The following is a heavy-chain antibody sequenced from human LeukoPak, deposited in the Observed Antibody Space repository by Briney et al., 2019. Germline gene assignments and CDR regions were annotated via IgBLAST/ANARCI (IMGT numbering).Heavy chain of an antibody. CDR2: IHRDDIT. CDR3: AREVISTPSYFDY. D-gene: IGHD2-2*01. Sequence: GGSLRLSCAASGFTVSSSFIYWVRRAPGKGLEWVSFIHRDDITYYADSVKGRFTMSRDSSKNTLYLQMNSLGADDTAVYYCAREVISTPSYFDYWGQGILVTVSS. CDR1: GFTVSSSF. V-gene: IGHV3-53*01. J-gene: IGHJ4*02.